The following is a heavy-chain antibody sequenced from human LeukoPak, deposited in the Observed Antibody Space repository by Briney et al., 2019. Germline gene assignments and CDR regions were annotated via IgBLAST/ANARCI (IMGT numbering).Heavy chain of an antibody. V-gene: IGHV1-2*02. D-gene: IGHD2-15*01. CDR2: INPNSGDT. CDR3: ARVGYCSGGSCYPQ. Sequence: GASVKVSCKASGYSFTGYYMHWVRQAPGRGLEWMGWINPNSGDTKYAQNFQGRVTMTRDTSISTAYMELSRLRSDDTAVYYCARVGYCSGGSCYPQWGQGTLVTVSS. J-gene: IGHJ4*02. CDR1: GYSFTGYY.